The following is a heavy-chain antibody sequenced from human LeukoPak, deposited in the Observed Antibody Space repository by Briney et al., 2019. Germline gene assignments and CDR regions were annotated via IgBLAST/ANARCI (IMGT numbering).Heavy chain of an antibody. J-gene: IGHJ4*02. V-gene: IGHV3-7*03. D-gene: IGHD6-13*01. CDR1: GFTFSSYW. CDR3: AKLVGSSWYGTDY. CDR2: IKQDGSEK. Sequence: GGSLRLSCAASGFTFSSYWMSWVRQAPGKGLEWVANIKQDGSEKYYVDSVKGRFTISRDNSKNTLYLQMNSLRAEDTAVYYCAKLVGSSWYGTDYWGQGTLVTVSS.